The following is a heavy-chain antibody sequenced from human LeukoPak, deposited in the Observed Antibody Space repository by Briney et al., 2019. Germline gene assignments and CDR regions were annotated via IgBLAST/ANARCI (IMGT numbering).Heavy chain of an antibody. D-gene: IGHD1-1*01. CDR2: ISPNSGAT. CDR3: ARGSQANWNDFGWFDP. V-gene: IGHV1-2*02. Sequence: SVKVSCKASGYTFTGHFMHWVRQTPGQGLEWVGWISPNSGATNYAVRFQGRISITSDTSSSTAYMELSRLRPADTAVYYCARGSQANWNDFGWFDPWGQGTLVTVS. CDR1: GYTFTGHF. J-gene: IGHJ5*02.